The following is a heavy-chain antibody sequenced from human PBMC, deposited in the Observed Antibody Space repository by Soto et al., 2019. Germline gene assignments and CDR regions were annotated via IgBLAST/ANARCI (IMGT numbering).Heavy chain of an antibody. Sequence: GGSLRLSCAASGFTFSSYAMSWVRQAPGKGLEWVSAISGSGGSTYYADSVKGRFTISRDNSKNTLYLQMNSLRAEDTAVYYCAKDPALDYYDSSGPQNWFDPWGQGTLVTVSS. D-gene: IGHD3-22*01. J-gene: IGHJ5*02. CDR1: GFTFSSYA. CDR2: ISGSGGST. CDR3: AKDPALDYYDSSGPQNWFDP. V-gene: IGHV3-23*01.